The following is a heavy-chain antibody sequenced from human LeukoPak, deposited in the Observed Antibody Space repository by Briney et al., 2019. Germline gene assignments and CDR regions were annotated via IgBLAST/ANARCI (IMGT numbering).Heavy chain of an antibody. Sequence: ASVKVSCKASGYTFTGYYMHWVRQAPGQGLEWMGWINPNRGGTNYAQRFQGRVTMTRDTSISTVYMELSWLRSDDTAVYYCARAGLGYSSSWDYYYYMDVWGKGTTVTVSS. CDR2: INPNRGGT. CDR3: ARAGLGYSSSWDYYYYMDV. V-gene: IGHV1-2*02. D-gene: IGHD6-13*01. CDR1: GYTFTGYY. J-gene: IGHJ6*03.